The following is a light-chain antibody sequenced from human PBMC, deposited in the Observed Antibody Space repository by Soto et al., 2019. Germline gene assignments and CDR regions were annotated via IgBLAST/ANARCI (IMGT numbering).Light chain of an antibody. J-gene: IGKJ5*01. Sequence: EIVLTQSPGTLSLSPGERATLSCRASQRVNNNYLAWYQQKPGQAPRLIIAGASSRATGIPDRFSGSGSGTDFTLTISRLEPEDFAVYYCQQNNNWPITFGQGTRLEIK. V-gene: IGKV3-20*01. CDR1: QRVNNNY. CDR3: QQNNNWPIT. CDR2: GAS.